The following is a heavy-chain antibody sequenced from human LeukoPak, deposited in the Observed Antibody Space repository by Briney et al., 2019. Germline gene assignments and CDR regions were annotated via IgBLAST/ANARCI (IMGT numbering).Heavy chain of an antibody. V-gene: IGHV5-10-1*01. CDR1: GYSFTCYW. J-gene: IGHJ4*02. CDR2: IDPSDSYT. D-gene: IGHD3-22*01. Sequence: GESLKISCKGSGYSFTCYWISWVRQMPGKGLEWMGRIDPSDSYTNYSPSFQGHVTISADKSISTAYLQWSSLKASDTAMYYCARHGAYYYDSSGYLLSLNYWGQGTLVTVSS. CDR3: ARHGAYYYDSSGYLLSLNY.